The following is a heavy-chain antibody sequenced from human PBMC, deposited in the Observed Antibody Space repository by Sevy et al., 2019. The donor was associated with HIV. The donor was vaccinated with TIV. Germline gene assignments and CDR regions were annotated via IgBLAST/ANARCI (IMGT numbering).Heavy chain of an antibody. CDR2: ISGFNGDT. D-gene: IGHD3-3*01. Sequence: ASVKVSCKASGYTFTNHAISWVRQAPGQGLEWMGWISGFNGDTKNAEKFQGRFTMTTDTSTKTAYMDLRSLRSDDTAVYYCVRGTTFYDFWTRGDYWGQGTLVTVSS. V-gene: IGHV1-18*01. CDR1: GYTFTNHA. J-gene: IGHJ4*02. CDR3: VRGTTFYDFWTRGDY.